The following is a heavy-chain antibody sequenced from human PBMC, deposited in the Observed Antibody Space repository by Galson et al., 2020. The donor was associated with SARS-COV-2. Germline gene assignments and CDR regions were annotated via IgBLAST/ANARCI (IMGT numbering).Heavy chain of an antibody. CDR3: ATGPGGAFDI. V-gene: IGHV3-23*01. J-gene: IGHJ3*02. Sequence: GESLKISCSASGFTFINYAMTWVRQAPGRGLEWVSTISHTATNTYYSDAVKGRFTISRDNSKKTLYLQMTSLRVEDTAVYYCATGPGGAFDIWGQGTMVTVSS. CDR1: GFTFINYA. CDR2: ISHTATNT.